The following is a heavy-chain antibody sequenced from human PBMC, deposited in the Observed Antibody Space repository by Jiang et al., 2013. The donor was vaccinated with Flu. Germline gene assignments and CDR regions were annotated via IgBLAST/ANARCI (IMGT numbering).Heavy chain of an antibody. CDR2: IKPDGSDA. Sequence: QLVESGGDLVQPGGSLRLSCAASGFTFSSYWMSWIRQAPGKGLEWMANIKPDGSDAYYVDSVKGRFTISRDNAKNSLYLEMNSLRAEDTAVYYCGRDHNWVVADYWGQGTLVTVSS. V-gene: IGHV3-7*03. D-gene: IGHD2-15*01. CDR1: GFTFSSYW. CDR3: GRDHNWVVADY. J-gene: IGHJ4*02.